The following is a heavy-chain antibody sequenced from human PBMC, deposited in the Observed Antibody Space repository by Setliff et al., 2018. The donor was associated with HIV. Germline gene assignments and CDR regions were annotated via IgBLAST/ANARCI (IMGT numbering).Heavy chain of an antibody. D-gene: IGHD3-22*01. CDR2: ISSSGST. Sequence: PSETLSLTCAVSGHSISSGYHWGWIRQPPGRGLEWSGSISSSGSTTYHPSLRSRVKVSAATSENQFSLKLNSVTAAYTAVYFCERDPHYCDTSVHYSWFNFDYWGQGTLVTVSS. V-gene: IGHV4-38-2*02. J-gene: IGHJ4*02. CDR1: GHSISSGYH. CDR3: ERDPHYCDTSVHYSWFNFDY.